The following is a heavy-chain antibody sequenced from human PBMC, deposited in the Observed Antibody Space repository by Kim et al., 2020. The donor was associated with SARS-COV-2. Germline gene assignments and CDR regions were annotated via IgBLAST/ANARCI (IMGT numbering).Heavy chain of an antibody. D-gene: IGHD3-16*02. CDR2: ISGSGGST. V-gene: IGHV3-23*01. J-gene: IGHJ4*02. CDR1: GFTFSSYA. CDR3: AKDYDYIWGSYRQSGLFDY. Sequence: GGSLRLSCAASGFTFSSYAMSWVRQAPGKGLEWVSAISGSGGSTYYADSVKGRFTISRDNSKNTLYLQMNSLRAEDTAVYYCAKDYDYIWGSYRQSGLFDYWGQGTLVTVSS.